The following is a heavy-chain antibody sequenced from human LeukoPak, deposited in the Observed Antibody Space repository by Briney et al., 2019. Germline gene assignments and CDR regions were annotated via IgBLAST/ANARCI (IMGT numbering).Heavy chain of an antibody. CDR3: ARVRGGYDSEYYYYYMDV. J-gene: IGHJ6*03. CDR2: IYYSGST. D-gene: IGHD5-12*01. CDR1: GGSISSYY. Sequence: PPETLSLTCTVPGGSISSYYWSWIRQPPGKGLEWIGYIYYSGSTNYNPSLKSRVTISVDTSKNQFSLKLSSVTAADTAVYYCARVRGGYDSEYYYYYMDVGGKGTTVTVSS. V-gene: IGHV4-59*01.